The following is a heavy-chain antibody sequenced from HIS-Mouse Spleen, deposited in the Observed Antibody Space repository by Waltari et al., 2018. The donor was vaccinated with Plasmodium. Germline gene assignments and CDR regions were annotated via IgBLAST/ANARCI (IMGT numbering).Heavy chain of an antibody. CDR1: GGTFSSDA. CDR2: FIPILATA. Sequence: QVQLVQSGAEGKKPGSSVKVACKSSGGTFSSDAISWVRQAPGQGLEWMGGFIPILATANNAQKSQGKVTITADKSTSTADMELSSLRSEDTAVYYCARGGATGEAFTLDYWGQGTLVTVSS. V-gene: IGHV1-69*14. CDR3: ARGGATGEAFTLDY. D-gene: IGHD7-27*01. J-gene: IGHJ4*02.